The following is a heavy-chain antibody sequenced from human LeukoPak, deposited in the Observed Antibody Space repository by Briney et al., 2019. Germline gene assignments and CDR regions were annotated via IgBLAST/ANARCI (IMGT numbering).Heavy chain of an antibody. CDR3: ARDADYGEWGGIVP. D-gene: IGHD4-17*01. CDR1: GFTFSRYW. J-gene: IGHJ5*02. V-gene: IGHV3-74*01. Sequence: GGSLRLSCAASGFTFSRYWMHWVRQAPGKGLVWVSRINSDGSRISYADSVKGRFTISRDNAKNTLYLQMNSLRAEDTAVYYCARDADYGEWGGIVPWGQGALVTVSS. CDR2: INSDGSRI.